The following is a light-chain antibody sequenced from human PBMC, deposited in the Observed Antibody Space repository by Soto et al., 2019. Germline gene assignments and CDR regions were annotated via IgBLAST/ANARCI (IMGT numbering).Light chain of an antibody. CDR3: QQYYRTLT. V-gene: IGKV4-1*01. J-gene: IGKJ4*01. CDR2: WAS. CDR1: QSVLYSSDNKNY. Sequence: DSVMTQSPDSLAVSLGERATINCKSSQSVLYSSDNKNYLAWYQQQPGQPPQLRSYWASIRDSGVPDRFSGSGSGTDFNLTISSLQAEDVAVYYCQQYYRTLTFGGGTKVEIK.